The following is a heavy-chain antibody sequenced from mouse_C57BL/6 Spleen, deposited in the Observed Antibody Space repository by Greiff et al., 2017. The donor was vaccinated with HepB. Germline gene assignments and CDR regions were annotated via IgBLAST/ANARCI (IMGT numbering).Heavy chain of an antibody. CDR1: GFTFSDYY. D-gene: IGHD2-1*01. V-gene: IGHV5-12*01. J-gene: IGHJ2*01. CDR3: ARQERGNYGFDY. CDR2: ISNGGGST. Sequence: DVMLVESGGGLVQPGGSLKLSCAASGFTFSDYYMYWVRQTPEKRLEWVAYISNGGGSTYYPDTVKGRFTISRDNAKNTLYLQMSRLKSEDTAMYYCARQERGNYGFDYWGQGTTLTVSS.